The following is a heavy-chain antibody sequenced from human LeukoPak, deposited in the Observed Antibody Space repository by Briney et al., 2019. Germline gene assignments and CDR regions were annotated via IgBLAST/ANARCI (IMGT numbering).Heavy chain of an antibody. J-gene: IGHJ3*01. Sequence: GGSLRLSCAASGFTFSTYWMTWVRQAPGKGLEWVANMKGDGSEIHYVDSVKGRFTISRDNAKNSLYLQMNSLRAEDTAVYYCARPAYTAAYDLWGQGTMVTVSS. CDR1: GFTFSTYW. CDR3: ARPAYTAAYDL. D-gene: IGHD3-16*01. CDR2: MKGDGSEI. V-gene: IGHV3-7*01.